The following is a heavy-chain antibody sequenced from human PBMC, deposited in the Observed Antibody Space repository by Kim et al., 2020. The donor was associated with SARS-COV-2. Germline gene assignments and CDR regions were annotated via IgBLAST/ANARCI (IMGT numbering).Heavy chain of an antibody. J-gene: IGHJ1*01. Sequence: GGSLRLSCAASGFTVSSNYMSWLRQAPGKGLEWLSVIYSGDKTYYVESVKGRLTISSDNSKNKPYLQMSSLRVEDTAVYYCVTNLAAAGVVWGQGNLVTV. CDR1: GFTVSSNY. CDR2: IYSGDKT. V-gene: IGHV3-66*01. CDR3: VTNLAAAGVV. D-gene: IGHD6-13*01.